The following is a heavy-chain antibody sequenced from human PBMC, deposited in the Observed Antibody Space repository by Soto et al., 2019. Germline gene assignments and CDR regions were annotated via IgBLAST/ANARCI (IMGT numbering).Heavy chain of an antibody. Sequence: GGSLRLSCAASGFTFNTYAMSWVRQAPGKGLEWVSAISASGGNTYYTDSVKGRFTISSDNSKNTLFLQMNSLRAEDTAVYYCAKDGRISRDYYYYMDVWGKGTTVTVSS. D-gene: IGHD1-26*01. CDR2: ISASGGNT. CDR3: AKDGRISRDYYYYMDV. J-gene: IGHJ6*03. CDR1: GFTFNTYA. V-gene: IGHV3-23*01.